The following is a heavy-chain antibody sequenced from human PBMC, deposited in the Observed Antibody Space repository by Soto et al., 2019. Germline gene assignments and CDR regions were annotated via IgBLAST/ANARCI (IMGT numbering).Heavy chain of an antibody. D-gene: IGHD6-13*01. CDR3: ARELAAEPFDY. V-gene: IGHV4-61*01. CDR2: IYYSGST. CDR1: GGSVSSGSYY. Sequence: SETLSLTCTVSGGSVSSGSYYWSWIRQPPGKGLEWIGYIYYSGSTNYNPSLKSRVTISVDTSKNQFSLKLSSVTAADTAVYYCARELAAEPFDYWGQGTLVTVSS. J-gene: IGHJ4*02.